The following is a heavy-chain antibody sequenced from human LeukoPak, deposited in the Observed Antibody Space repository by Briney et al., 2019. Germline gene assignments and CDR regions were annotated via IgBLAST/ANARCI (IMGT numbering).Heavy chain of an antibody. J-gene: IGHJ4*02. CDR2: IIPILGIA. Sequence: SVKVSCKASGGTFSSYAISWVRQAPGQGLEWMGRIIPILGIANYAQKFQGRVTITADKSTSTAYMELSSLRSEDTAVYYCAIAYCGGGCSIPVFDYWGQGTLVTVSS. D-gene: IGHD2-21*02. V-gene: IGHV1-69*04. CDR1: GGTFSSYA. CDR3: AIAYCGGGCSIPVFDY.